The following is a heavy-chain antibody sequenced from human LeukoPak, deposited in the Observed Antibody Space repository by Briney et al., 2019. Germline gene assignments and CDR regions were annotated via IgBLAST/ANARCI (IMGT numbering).Heavy chain of an antibody. J-gene: IGHJ4*02. CDR3: ARLLPGAN. Sequence: SVKVSCKASGGTFSSYAISWVRQAPGQGLEWMGGIIPIFGTANYAQKFQGRVTMTRNTSISTAYMELSSLRSEDTAVYYCARLLPGANWGQGTLVTVSS. V-gene: IGHV1-69*05. CDR2: IIPIFGTA. D-gene: IGHD3-22*01. CDR1: GGTFSSYA.